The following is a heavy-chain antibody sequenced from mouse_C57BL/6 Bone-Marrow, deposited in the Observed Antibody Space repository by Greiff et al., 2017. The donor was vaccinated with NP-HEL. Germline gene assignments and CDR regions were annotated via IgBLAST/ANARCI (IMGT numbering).Heavy chain of an antibody. CDR3: ARDYSNSYYAMDY. J-gene: IGHJ4*01. Sequence: QVQLQQPGAELVMPGASVKLSCKASGYTFTSYWMHWVKQRPGQGLEWIGEIDPSDSYTNYNQKFKGKSTLTVDKSSSTAYMQHSSLTSEDSAVYYCARDYSNSYYAMDYWGQGTSVTVSS. V-gene: IGHV1-69*01. CDR2: IDPSDSYT. CDR1: GYTFTSYW. D-gene: IGHD2-5*01.